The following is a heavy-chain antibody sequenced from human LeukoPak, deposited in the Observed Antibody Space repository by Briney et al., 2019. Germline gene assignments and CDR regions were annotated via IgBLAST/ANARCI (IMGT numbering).Heavy chain of an antibody. J-gene: IGHJ4*02. CDR1: GGSISSGDYY. V-gene: IGHV4-30-4*01. CDR3: ARVGADFWSGSHFDY. Sequence: SETLSITCTVSGGSISSGDYYCSWIRQPPGKGLEWIGYIYYSGSTYYNPSLKSRVTISVDTSKNQFSLKLSSVTAADTAVYYCARVGADFWSGSHFDYWGQGTLVTVSS. D-gene: IGHD3-3*01. CDR2: IYYSGST.